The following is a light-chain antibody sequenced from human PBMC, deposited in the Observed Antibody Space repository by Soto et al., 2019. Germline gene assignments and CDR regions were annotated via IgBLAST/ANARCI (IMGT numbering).Light chain of an antibody. J-gene: IGLJ1*01. CDR3: SAYAGSNTFV. CDR2: EVT. V-gene: IGLV2-8*01. CDR1: SSDVGDNY. Sequence: QSALAQPPSASGSPGQSVTISCTGTSSDVGDNYVSWYQQHLGKAPKLIIYEVTLRPSGVPDRFSCSKSGNTASLTVSGLQADDEADYYCSAYAGSNTFVFGTGTKVTVL.